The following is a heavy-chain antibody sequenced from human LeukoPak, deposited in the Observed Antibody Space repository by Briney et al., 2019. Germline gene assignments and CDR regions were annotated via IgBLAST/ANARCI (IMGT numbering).Heavy chain of an antibody. CDR3: AADYDFDY. Sequence: GGSLRLSCAASGVTLSSNYMSWVRQAPGKGLEWVSVMYGGGSTDYTDSVKGRFTISRDNSKNTLYLQMNSLRDEDTAVYYCAADYDFDYWGQGTLVAVSS. D-gene: IGHD4-17*01. V-gene: IGHV3-66*01. J-gene: IGHJ4*02. CDR2: MYGGGST. CDR1: GVTLSSNY.